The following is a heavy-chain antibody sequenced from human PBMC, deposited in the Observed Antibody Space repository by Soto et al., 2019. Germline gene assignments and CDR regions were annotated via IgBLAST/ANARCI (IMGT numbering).Heavy chain of an antibody. V-gene: IGHV3-33*01. CDR1: GFTFSSYG. CDR2: IWYDGSNK. J-gene: IGHJ5*02. Sequence: QVQLVESGGGGVQPGSSRRPSCAASGFTFSSYGMHGVGQAPGKGLEWGAVIWYDGSNKYYADSVKGRFTISRDNSKNTLYLQMNSLRAEDTAVYYCARDGGCRDGYTVGCNWFDPWGQGTLVTVSS. CDR3: ARDGGCRDGYTVGCNWFDP. D-gene: IGHD5-12*01.